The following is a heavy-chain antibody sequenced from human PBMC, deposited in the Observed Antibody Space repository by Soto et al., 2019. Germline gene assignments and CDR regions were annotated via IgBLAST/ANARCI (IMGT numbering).Heavy chain of an antibody. J-gene: IGHJ6*02. CDR2: MNPNSGKA. D-gene: IGHD6-13*01. CDR3: ARGWAAGSGMDV. V-gene: IGHV1-8*01. Sequence: ASVKVSCKASGYTSTSYDINWVRQATGQGFEYMGWMNPNSGKAGYVKKFQGRVTITTDKSTSTAYMELSSLRSEDTAVYYSARGWAAGSGMDVWGQGTTVTVS. CDR1: GYTSTSYD.